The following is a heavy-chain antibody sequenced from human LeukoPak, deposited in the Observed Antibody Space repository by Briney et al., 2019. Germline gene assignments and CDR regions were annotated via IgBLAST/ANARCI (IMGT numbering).Heavy chain of an antibody. CDR1: VGSITTTNYY. D-gene: IGHD6-13*01. CDR3: ARQDYSSPEGWFDP. Sequence: SETLSLTCTVSVGSITTTNYYWAWIRQPPGRGLEWIGSMYHSGITCYNPSLKRRVTMSVDTSKDQFSLKLISVTAADTAVYYCARQDYSSPEGWFDPWGHGTLVTVSS. V-gene: IGHV4-39*01. CDR2: MYHSGIT. J-gene: IGHJ5*02.